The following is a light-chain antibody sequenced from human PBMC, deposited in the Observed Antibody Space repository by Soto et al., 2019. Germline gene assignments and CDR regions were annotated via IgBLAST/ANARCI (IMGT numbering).Light chain of an antibody. CDR1: SSNIGSGGAT. Sequence: QSALTQPPSASGTPGQRVSISCSGSSSNIGSGGATVTWYQQLPGTAPKLVIFSNNQRPSGVPDRCSGSKSGTSASLAISGLQSEDEAAYYCATWDDGLSGWLFGGGTQLTVL. CDR2: SNN. CDR3: ATWDDGLSGWL. J-gene: IGLJ3*02. V-gene: IGLV1-44*01.